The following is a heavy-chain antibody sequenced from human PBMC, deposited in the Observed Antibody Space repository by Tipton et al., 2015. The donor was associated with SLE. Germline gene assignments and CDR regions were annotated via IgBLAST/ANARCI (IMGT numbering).Heavy chain of an antibody. CDR1: GGSINGQF. CDR2: IYYSGST. Sequence: TLSLTCTVSGGSINGQFWRWIRQPPGKGLEWIAYIYYSGSTQYNPSLKSRVTISVDTSKNQFSLEVRSVTAADTAVYYCARGGFIRMGQWFDPWGQGTLVTVSS. J-gene: IGHJ5*02. CDR3: ARGGFIRMGQWFDP. D-gene: IGHD2-8*01. V-gene: IGHV4-59*11.